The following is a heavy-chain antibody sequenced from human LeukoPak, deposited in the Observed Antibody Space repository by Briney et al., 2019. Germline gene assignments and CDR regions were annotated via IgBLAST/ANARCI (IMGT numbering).Heavy chain of an antibody. CDR2: FDPEDGET. D-gene: IGHD3-10*01. Sequence: ASVKVSCKVSGYTLTELSMHWVRQAPGKGLERVGGFDPEDGETIYAQKFQGRVTMTEDTSTDTAYMDLSSLRSEDTAVYYCATDRAISMVRIFDYWGQGTLVTVSS. V-gene: IGHV1-24*01. J-gene: IGHJ4*02. CDR3: ATDRAISMVRIFDY. CDR1: GYTLTELS.